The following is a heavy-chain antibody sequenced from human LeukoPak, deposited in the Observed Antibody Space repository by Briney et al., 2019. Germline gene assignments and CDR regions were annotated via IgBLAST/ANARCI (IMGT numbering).Heavy chain of an antibody. D-gene: IGHD3-22*01. CDR2: INPNSGGT. Sequence: GASVKVSCKASGYTFTGYYMHWVRQAPGQGLEWMGWINPNSGGTNYAQKFQGRVTMTRDTSISTAYMELSRLRSDDTAVYYCARGGGQFDSNGHYSDYWGQGTLVSVSS. V-gene: IGHV1-2*02. CDR1: GYTFTGYY. CDR3: ARGGGQFDSNGHYSDY. J-gene: IGHJ4*02.